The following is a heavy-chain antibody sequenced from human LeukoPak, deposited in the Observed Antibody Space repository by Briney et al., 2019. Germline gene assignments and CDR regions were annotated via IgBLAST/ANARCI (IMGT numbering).Heavy chain of an antibody. CDR2: INHSGST. V-gene: IGHV4-34*01. J-gene: IGHJ4*02. CDR1: GGSFSGYY. CDR3: ARGPSGYHNT. D-gene: IGHD5-12*01. Sequence: SETLSLTCAVYGGSFSGYYWSWIRQPPGKGPEWIGEINHSGSTNYNPSLKSRVTISVDTSKNQFSLKLSSVTAADTAVYYCARGPSGYHNTGGQGTLVTVSS.